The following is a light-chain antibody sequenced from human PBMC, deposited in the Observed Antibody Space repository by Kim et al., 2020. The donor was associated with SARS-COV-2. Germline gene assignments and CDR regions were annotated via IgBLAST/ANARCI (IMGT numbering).Light chain of an antibody. CDR2: GAS. V-gene: IGKV3-20*01. Sequence: EIVLTQSPGTLSLSPGERATLSCRASQSVSSNFLAWYQQKAGQAPRLLIYGASSRATGIPDRFSGSGSGTDFTLTISRLEPEDFAVYYCQQYGGSFTFGPGTKVDIK. CDR1: QSVSSNF. J-gene: IGKJ3*01. CDR3: QQYGGSFT.